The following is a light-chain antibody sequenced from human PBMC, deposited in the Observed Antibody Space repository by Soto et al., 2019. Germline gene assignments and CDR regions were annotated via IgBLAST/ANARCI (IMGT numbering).Light chain of an antibody. J-gene: IGKJ4*01. CDR3: QQYSSLLLN. CDR2: GAS. Sequence: EIVLTQSPGTLSLSPGERATLSCRASQSVTNNQCAWFRQKPGQAPRLRIWGASSRDTGIPDRLSGSGSETDLTLNISRMEHEDSAVYYCQQYSSLLLNFGGGTRVDIK. CDR1: QSVTNNQ. V-gene: IGKV3-20*01.